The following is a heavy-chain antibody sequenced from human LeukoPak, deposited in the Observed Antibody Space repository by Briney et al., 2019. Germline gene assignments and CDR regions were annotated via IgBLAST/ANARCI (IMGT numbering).Heavy chain of an antibody. V-gene: IGHV3-9*01. Sequence: GGSLRLSCAASGFTFDDYAMHRVRHAPGKGLEWVSGISWNSGSIGYADSVKGRFTISRDNAKSSLFLQMNSLRPEDTALYYCAKTTLYYGRPFDYWGQGTLVTVSS. J-gene: IGHJ4*02. CDR2: ISWNSGSI. CDR3: AKTTLYYGRPFDY. CDR1: GFTFDDYA. D-gene: IGHD2-21*01.